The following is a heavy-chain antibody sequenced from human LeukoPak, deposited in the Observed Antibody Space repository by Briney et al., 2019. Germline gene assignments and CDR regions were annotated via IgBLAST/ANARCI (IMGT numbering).Heavy chain of an antibody. J-gene: IGHJ4*02. D-gene: IGHD6-19*01. CDR2: ISGSGRST. CDR3: ATLYSSGWYSTVGDY. Sequence: GGSLRLSCAASGFTFKSYAMSWVRQAPGKRLEWVSTISGSGRSTYYANSVKGRFTISRDNSKNTLNLQMNSLRAEDTAVYYCATLYSSGWYSTVGDYWGQGTLVTVSS. CDR1: GFTFKSYA. V-gene: IGHV3-23*01.